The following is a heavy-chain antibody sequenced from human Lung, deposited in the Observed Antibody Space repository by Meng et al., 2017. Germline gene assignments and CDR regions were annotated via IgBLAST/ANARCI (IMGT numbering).Heavy chain of an antibody. J-gene: IGHJ4*02. D-gene: IGHD6-13*01. V-gene: IGHV1-2*06. CDR3: ARDEDISAAGKLFGDY. CDR1: GYNFPDYW. CDR2: IDPKSGDT. Sequence: SCDEGKKPGASVYAPCKPSGYNFPDYWLHWVRPAPRQGLEWMGRIDPKSGDTHYAQRFQGRVTMTGDTSISTAYMELSGLRSDDTAMYYCARDEDISAAGKLFGDYWGQGTLVTVSS.